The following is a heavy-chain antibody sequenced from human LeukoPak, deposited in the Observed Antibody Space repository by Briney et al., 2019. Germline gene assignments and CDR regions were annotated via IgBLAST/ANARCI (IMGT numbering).Heavy chain of an antibody. J-gene: IGHJ2*01. CDR3: AKDTHGDYPGWYFDL. CDR2: ISWNSGSI. Sequence: GGSLRLSCAASGFTFDDYAMHWVRQAPGKGLEWVSGISWNSGSIGYADSVRGRFTISRDNAKNSLYLQMNSLRAEDTALYYCAKDTHGDYPGWYFDLWGRGTLVTVSS. V-gene: IGHV3-9*01. D-gene: IGHD4-17*01. CDR1: GFTFDDYA.